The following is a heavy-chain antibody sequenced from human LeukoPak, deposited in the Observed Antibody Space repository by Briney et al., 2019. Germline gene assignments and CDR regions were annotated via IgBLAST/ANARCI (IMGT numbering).Heavy chain of an antibody. D-gene: IGHD5-24*01. V-gene: IGHV3-53*01. Sequence: GGSLRLSCAASGFTVSSNYMSWVRQAPGKGLEWVSVIYSGGDTYCTDSVKGRFTISRDNSKNTLYLQMNSLRAEDTAVYYCARVRDGYNSPLDYYMDVWGKGTTVTVSS. CDR1: GFTVSSNY. J-gene: IGHJ6*03. CDR2: IYSGGDT. CDR3: ARVRDGYNSPLDYYMDV.